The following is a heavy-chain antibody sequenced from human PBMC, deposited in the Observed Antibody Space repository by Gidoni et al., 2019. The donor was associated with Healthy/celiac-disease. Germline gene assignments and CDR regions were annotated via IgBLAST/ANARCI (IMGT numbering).Heavy chain of an antibody. Sequence: EVQLVESGGGLVQPGGSLRLSCAASGFTFSRYEMNWVRQAPGKGLEWVSYISSSGSTIYYADSVKGRFTISRDNAKNSLYLQMNSLRAEDTAVYYCARDMSGYYYDSSGYPDAFDIWGQGTMVTVSS. CDR2: ISSSGSTI. V-gene: IGHV3-48*03. CDR3: ARDMSGYYYDSSGYPDAFDI. D-gene: IGHD3-22*01. J-gene: IGHJ3*02. CDR1: GFTFSRYE.